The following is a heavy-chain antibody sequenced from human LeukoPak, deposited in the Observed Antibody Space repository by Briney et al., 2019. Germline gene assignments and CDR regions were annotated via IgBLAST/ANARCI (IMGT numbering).Heavy chain of an antibody. V-gene: IGHV3-48*02. CDR2: ISSSSSTI. Sequence: LSGGSLRLSCSASGFTFSSYSMNWVRQAPGKGLEWVSYISSSSSTIYYRDSVKGRFTISRDSAKNSLYLQMNSLRDEDTAVYYCTPHRDGNYPFDYWGQGTLVTVSS. J-gene: IGHJ4*02. D-gene: IGHD1-7*01. CDR1: GFTFSSYS. CDR3: TPHRDGNYPFDY.